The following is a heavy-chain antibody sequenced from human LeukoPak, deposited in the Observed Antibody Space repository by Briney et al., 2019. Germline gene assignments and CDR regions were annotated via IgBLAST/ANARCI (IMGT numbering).Heavy chain of an antibody. D-gene: IGHD3-10*01. J-gene: IGHJ4*02. CDR3: ATNYGSGSYYILVY. CDR1: GYSISSGYY. Sequence: SETLSLTCAVSGYSISSGYYWGWIRQPPGKGLEWIGNIYHSGSTYYNPSLKCRVTISLDTSKNQFSLKLSSVTAADTAVYYCATNYGSGSYYILVYWGQGTLVTVSS. CDR2: IYHSGST. V-gene: IGHV4-38-2*01.